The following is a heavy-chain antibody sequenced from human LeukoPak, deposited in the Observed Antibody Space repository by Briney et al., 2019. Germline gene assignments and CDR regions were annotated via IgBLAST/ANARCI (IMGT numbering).Heavy chain of an antibody. CDR1: GFTFSSYA. Sequence: PGGSLRLSCAASGFTFSSYAMSWVRQAPGKGLEWVSAISGSGGSTYYADSVKGQFTISRDNSKNTLYLQMNSLRAEDTAVYYCAKDQQQWLVGIDYWGQGTLVTVSS. D-gene: IGHD6-19*01. J-gene: IGHJ4*02. CDR2: ISGSGGST. CDR3: AKDQQQWLVGIDY. V-gene: IGHV3-23*01.